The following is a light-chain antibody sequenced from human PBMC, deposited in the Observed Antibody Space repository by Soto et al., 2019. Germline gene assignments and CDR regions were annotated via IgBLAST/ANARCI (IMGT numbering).Light chain of an antibody. Sequence: IQLTQSPSSLSASVGARVTVTCRASEDITNYLAWYKQKVGKAPKLLRYDASTLHSGVPSRFRGSGSGTDFTLTISGLKPEDFETYYCQQLTRYPSTFGGGTKVDIK. J-gene: IGKJ4*01. CDR3: QQLTRYPST. CDR2: DAS. CDR1: EDITNY. V-gene: IGKV1-9*01.